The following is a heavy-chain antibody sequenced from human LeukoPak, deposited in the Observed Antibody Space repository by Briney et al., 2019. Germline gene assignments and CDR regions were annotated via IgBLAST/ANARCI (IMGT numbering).Heavy chain of an antibody. J-gene: IGHJ6*02. V-gene: IGHV3-30*04. Sequence: GGSLRLSCAASGFTFSSYAMHWVRQAPGKGLEWVAVISCDGSNKYYADSVKGRFTISRDNSKNTLYLQMNSLRAEDTAVYYCARTWRPYYYYGMDVWGQGTTVTVSS. CDR2: ISCDGSNK. CDR3: ARTWRPYYYYGMDV. CDR1: GFTFSSYA.